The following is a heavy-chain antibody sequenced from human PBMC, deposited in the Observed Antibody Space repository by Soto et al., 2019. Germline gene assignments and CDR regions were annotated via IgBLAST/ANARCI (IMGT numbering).Heavy chain of an antibody. V-gene: IGHV1-18*01. D-gene: IGHD6-13*01. J-gene: IGHJ6*02. CDR2: ISAYNGNT. Sequence: QVQLVQSGAEVKKPGASVKVSCKTSGYTFTSYGLTWVRQAPGQGLEWVGWISAYNGNTNYAQKLQGRVTMTTDTSTSTAYMELRSLRSDDTAVYSCARGSSSWNYGMDVWGQGTTVSVSS. CDR1: GYTFTSYG. CDR3: ARGSSSWNYGMDV.